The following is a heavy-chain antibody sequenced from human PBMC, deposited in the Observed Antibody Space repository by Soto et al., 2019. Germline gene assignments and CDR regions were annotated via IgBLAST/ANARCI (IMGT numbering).Heavy chain of an antibody. J-gene: IGHJ6*03. D-gene: IGHD6-19*01. V-gene: IGHV3-11*01. CDR1: GFTFSDYY. CDR2: ISSSGSTI. CDR3: ARGPEKSNGVAVNYYYYYMDV. Sequence: GGSLRLSCAASGFTFSDYYMSWIRQAPGKGLEWVSYISSSGSTIYYADSVKGRFTISRDNAKNSLYLQMNSLRAEDTAVYYCARGPEKSNGVAVNYYYYYMDVWGKGTTVTVSS.